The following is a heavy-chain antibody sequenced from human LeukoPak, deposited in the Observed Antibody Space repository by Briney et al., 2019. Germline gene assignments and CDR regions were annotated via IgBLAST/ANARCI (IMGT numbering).Heavy chain of an antibody. J-gene: IGHJ6*03. CDR3: TTVRVALMVYAINYYYYMDV. D-gene: IGHD2-8*01. CDR1: GFTFSNAW. CDR2: IKSKTDGGTT. Sequence: TGGSLRLSCAASGFTFSNAWMSWVRQAPGKWLEWVGRIKSKTDGGTTDYAAPVKGRFTISRDDSKNTLYLQMNSLKTEDTAVYYCTTVRVALMVYAINYYYYMDVWGKGTTVTVSS. V-gene: IGHV3-15*01.